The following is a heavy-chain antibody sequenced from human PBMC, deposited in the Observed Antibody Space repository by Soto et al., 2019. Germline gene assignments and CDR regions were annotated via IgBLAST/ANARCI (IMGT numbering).Heavy chain of an antibody. J-gene: IGHJ4*02. CDR3: ARGIGPAARLPDY. Sequence: SETLSLTCTVSGGSISSSNYYWGWIRQPPGKGLEWIGSIYYSGSTYYNPSLKSRVTISVDTSKNQFSLKLSSVTAADTAVYYCARGIGPAARLPDYWGQGTLVTVSS. V-gene: IGHV4-39*07. CDR1: GGSISSSNYY. D-gene: IGHD2-2*01. CDR2: IYYSGST.